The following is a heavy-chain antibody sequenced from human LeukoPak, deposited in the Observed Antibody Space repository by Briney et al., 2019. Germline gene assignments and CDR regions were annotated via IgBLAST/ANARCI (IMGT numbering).Heavy chain of an antibody. CDR2: IYYSGST. CDR3: ARDPGSGDSSGDFDY. J-gene: IGHJ4*02. CDR1: GGSISSYY. V-gene: IGHV4-59*01. Sequence: SETLSLTCTVSGGSISSYYWSWIRQPPGKGLEWIGYIYYSGSTNYNPSLKSRVTISVDTSKNQFSLKLSSVTAADTAVHYCARDPGSGDSSGDFDYWGQGTLVTVSS. D-gene: IGHD3-10*01.